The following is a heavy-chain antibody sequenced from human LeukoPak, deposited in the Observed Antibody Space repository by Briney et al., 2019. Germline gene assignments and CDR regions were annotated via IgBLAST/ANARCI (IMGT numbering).Heavy chain of an antibody. CDR2: IYYSGST. CDR3: ARHGINDYGDLGYY. CDR1: GGSISSYY. J-gene: IGHJ4*02. Sequence: SETLSLTCTVSGGSISSYYWSWIRQPPGKGLEWIGYIYYSGSTNYNPSLRSRVTISVDTSKNHFSLKLSSVTAADTAVYYCARHGINDYGDLGYYWGQGTLVTVSS. V-gene: IGHV4-59*08. D-gene: IGHD4/OR15-4a*01.